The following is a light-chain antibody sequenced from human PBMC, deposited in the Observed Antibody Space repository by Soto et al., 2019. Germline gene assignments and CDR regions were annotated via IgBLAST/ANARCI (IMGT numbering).Light chain of an antibody. J-gene: IGKJ1*01. Sequence: DIQLTQSPSFLSASVGDRVTITCRASQGISSYLAWYQQKPGKAPKLLIYDASSLESGVPSRFSGSGSGTEFTLTISSLQPDDFATYYCQQYDSSSRTFGQGTKVDIK. CDR2: DAS. CDR1: QGISSY. CDR3: QQYDSSSRT. V-gene: IGKV1-9*01.